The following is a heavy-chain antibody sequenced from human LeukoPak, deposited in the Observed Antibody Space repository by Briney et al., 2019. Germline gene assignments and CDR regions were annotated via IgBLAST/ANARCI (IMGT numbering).Heavy chain of an antibody. CDR1: GFTFSSYG. V-gene: IGHV3-30*02. J-gene: IGHJ4*02. CDR2: IQYDGTNK. Sequence: PGGSLRLSCAASGFTFSSYGMHWVRQAPGKGLEWVAFIQYDGTNKYYADSVKGRFTISRDNAKNSLYLQMNSLRAEDTALYYCAKDLSEYSSDSFDYWGQGTLVTVSS. D-gene: IGHD6-19*01. CDR3: AKDLSEYSSDSFDY.